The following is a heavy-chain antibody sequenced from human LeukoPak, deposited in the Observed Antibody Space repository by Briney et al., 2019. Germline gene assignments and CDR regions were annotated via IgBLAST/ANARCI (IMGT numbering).Heavy chain of an antibody. J-gene: IGHJ4*02. Sequence: GGSLRLSCAASGFTLSSYAMSWVRQAPGKGLEWVSAISGSGGSTYYADSVKGRFTISRDNSKNTLYLQMNSLRAEDTAVYYCAKGLYMITFGGVIVTGGQGTLVTVSS. V-gene: IGHV3-23*01. CDR1: GFTLSSYA. CDR3: AKGLYMITFGGVIVT. CDR2: ISGSGGST. D-gene: IGHD3-16*02.